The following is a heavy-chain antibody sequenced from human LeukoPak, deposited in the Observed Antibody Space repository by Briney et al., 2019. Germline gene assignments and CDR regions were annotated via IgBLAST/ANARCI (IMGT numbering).Heavy chain of an antibody. D-gene: IGHD3-10*01. CDR3: ARDYYGSGSYVFDY. CDR1: GFTFSSYG. V-gene: IGHV3-48*02. J-gene: IGHJ4*02. Sequence: PGGSLRLSCAAPGFTFSSYGMNWVRQAPGKGLEWVSYISRSSSTIYYADSVKGRFTISRDNAKNSLYLQMNSLRDEDTAVYYCARDYYGSGSYVFDYWGQGTLVTVSS. CDR2: ISRSSSTI.